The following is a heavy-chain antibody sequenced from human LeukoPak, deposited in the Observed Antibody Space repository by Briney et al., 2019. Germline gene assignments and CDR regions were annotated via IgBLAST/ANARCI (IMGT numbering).Heavy chain of an antibody. V-gene: IGHV4-39*07. Sequence: SETLSLTCIVSGGSISSSSYYWGWIRQPPGKGLEWIGSIYYSGSTYYNPSLKSRVTISVDTSKNQFSLKLSSVTAADTAVYYCARVEGYCSGGSCYSRSFGFDPWGQGTLVTVSS. CDR1: GGSISSSSYY. D-gene: IGHD2-15*01. CDR2: IYYSGST. CDR3: ARVEGYCSGGSCYSRSFGFDP. J-gene: IGHJ5*02.